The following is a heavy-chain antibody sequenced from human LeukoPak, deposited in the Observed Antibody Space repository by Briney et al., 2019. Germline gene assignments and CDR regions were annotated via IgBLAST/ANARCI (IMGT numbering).Heavy chain of an antibody. CDR3: ARLSYRPGSDY. CDR2: IYHSGST. J-gene: IGHJ4*02. CDR1: GGSISSSHW. D-gene: IGHD4-11*01. V-gene: IGHV4-4*02. Sequence: PSETLSLTCAVSGGSISSSHWFSWVRQPPGKEQEWIGEIYHSGSTNYNPSLKSRVTISVDKSENQFSLNLNSVTAADTAVYYCARLSYRPGSDYWGQGTLVTVSS.